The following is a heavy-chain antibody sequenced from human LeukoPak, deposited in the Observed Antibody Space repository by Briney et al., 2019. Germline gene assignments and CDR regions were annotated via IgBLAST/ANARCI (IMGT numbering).Heavy chain of an antibody. CDR3: ARNGRLQSVDY. J-gene: IGHJ4*02. V-gene: IGHV4-4*02. D-gene: IGHD5-24*01. Sequence: SETLSLTCGVSGGSVTSTNWWTWVRQPPGKGLEWIGEVHLDGRTNYNPSLKSRLTMSVDLSENHVSLKLTSVSAADTAVYHCARNGRLQSVDYWGPGTLVTVSS. CDR2: VHLDGRT. CDR1: GGSVTSTNW.